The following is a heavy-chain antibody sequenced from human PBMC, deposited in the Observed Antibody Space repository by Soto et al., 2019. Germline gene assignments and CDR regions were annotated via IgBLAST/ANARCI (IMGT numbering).Heavy chain of an antibody. Sequence: ASVKVYCKASGYTFTSYGISWVRQAPGQGLEWMGWISAYNGNTNYAQKLQGRVTMTTDTSTSTAYMELRSLRSDDTAVYYCARDRCILVVVAAPGGFDPWGQGTLVPVSS. CDR2: ISAYNGNT. D-gene: IGHD2-15*01. CDR3: ARDRCILVVVAAPGGFDP. J-gene: IGHJ5*02. CDR1: GYTFTSYG. V-gene: IGHV1-18*01.